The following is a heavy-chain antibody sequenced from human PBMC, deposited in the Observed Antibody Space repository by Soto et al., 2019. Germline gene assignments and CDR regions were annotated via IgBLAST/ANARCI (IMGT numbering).Heavy chain of an antibody. CDR2: IYYRGTT. V-gene: IGHV4-31*03. Sequence: SETLSLTCTVSGDSISSGGYYWTWIRQHPGTGLEWLGFIYYRGTTYYNPSLKSRVIISMDTSKNQFSLKLSSVTAADTAVYYCARDLGSSNWNWLDPWGQGTLVTVSS. D-gene: IGHD6-13*01. CDR1: GDSISSGGYY. J-gene: IGHJ5*02. CDR3: ARDLGSSNWNWLDP.